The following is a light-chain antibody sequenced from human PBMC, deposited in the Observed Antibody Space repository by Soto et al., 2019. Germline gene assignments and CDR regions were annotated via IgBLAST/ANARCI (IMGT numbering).Light chain of an antibody. CDR2: GAS. J-gene: IGKJ1*01. V-gene: IGKV3-20*01. Sequence: EIVLTQSPGTLSLSPGERATLSCRASQSVTGSYLAWYQQKPGQAPRLLIYGASSRATGIPDRFSGSGSGTDFTLTISRLEPEDFAAYFCQHYGSSPWTFGQGTKV. CDR3: QHYGSSPWT. CDR1: QSVTGSY.